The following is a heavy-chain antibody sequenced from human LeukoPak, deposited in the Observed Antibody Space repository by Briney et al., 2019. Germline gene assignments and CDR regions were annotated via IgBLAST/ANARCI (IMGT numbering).Heavy chain of an antibody. J-gene: IGHJ5*02. V-gene: IGHV4-39*01. CDR2: IYYSGST. CDR1: GGSISSSSSY. Sequence: SETLSLTCTVSGGSISSSSSYWGWIRQPPGKGLKWIGSIYYSGSTYYNPSLKSRVTISVGTSKNQFSLKLSSVTAADTAVYYCARHAILTGYASSYNWFDPWGQGTLVTVSS. D-gene: IGHD3-9*01. CDR3: ARHAILTGYASSYNWFDP.